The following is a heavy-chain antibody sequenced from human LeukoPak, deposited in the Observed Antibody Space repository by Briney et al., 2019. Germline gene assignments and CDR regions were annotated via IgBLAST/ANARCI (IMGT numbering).Heavy chain of an antibody. V-gene: IGHV1-18*01. CDR1: GYTFTSYG. D-gene: IGHD5-24*01. CDR2: ISGYNGNT. J-gene: IGHJ3*01. CDR3: ARAEITSDGYNSAFDV. Sequence: ASVKVSCKASGYTFTSYGISWVRQAPGQGPEWMGWISGYNGNTNYAQKLQGRVTMTTDTSTSTAYMELRSLRSDDTAVYYCARAEITSDGYNSAFDVWGQGTMVTVSS.